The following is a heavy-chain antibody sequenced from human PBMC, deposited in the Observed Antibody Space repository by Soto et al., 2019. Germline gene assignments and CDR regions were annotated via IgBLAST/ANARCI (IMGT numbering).Heavy chain of an antibody. CDR1: GYNFTSHY. Sequence: ASVKVSCKASGYNFTSHYMHWVRQAPGQGLESMAIIYPRGGTTIYAQKFQGRVTMTRDTSTHTFYMELSSLRSEDTAMYYCARVGYSSTGTTFHYHGLDVWGQGTTVTVSS. J-gene: IGHJ6*02. CDR3: ARVGYSSTGTTFHYHGLDV. CDR2: IYPRGGTT. D-gene: IGHD3-22*01. V-gene: IGHV1-46*01.